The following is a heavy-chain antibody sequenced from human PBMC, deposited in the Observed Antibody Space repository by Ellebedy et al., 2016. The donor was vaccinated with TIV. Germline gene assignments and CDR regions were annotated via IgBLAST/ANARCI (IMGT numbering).Heavy chain of an antibody. CDR2: IRGKAYGATT. Sequence: PGGSLRLSCTASGFTFGDYAMSWFRQAPGKGLEWVGFIRGKAYGATTEYAASVKGRFTISRDDSKNTLYLQMNSLKTEDTAVYFCTTESLELRVNFDYWGQGALVTVSS. J-gene: IGHJ4*02. CDR3: TTESLELRVNFDY. CDR1: GFTFGDYA. V-gene: IGHV3-49*03. D-gene: IGHD1-7*01.